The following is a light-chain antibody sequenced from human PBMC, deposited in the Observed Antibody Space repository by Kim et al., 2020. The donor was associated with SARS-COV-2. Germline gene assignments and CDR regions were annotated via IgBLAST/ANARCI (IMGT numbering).Light chain of an antibody. J-gene: IGLJ1*01. CDR2: DVT. V-gene: IGLV2-14*01. CDR1: SSDVGGYNF. CDR3: SSYTSSYTFV. Sequence: QSVLTQPASVSGSPGQSITISCTGTSSDVGGYNFVSWYQQQPGKAPKFLIYDVTERPSGVSNRFSGSKSGNTASLTISGLQPEDEADYYCSSYTSSYTFVFGTGTKVTVL.